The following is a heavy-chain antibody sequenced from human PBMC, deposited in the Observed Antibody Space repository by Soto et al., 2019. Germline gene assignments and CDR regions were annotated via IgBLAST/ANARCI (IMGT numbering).Heavy chain of an antibody. V-gene: IGHV1-69*08. D-gene: IGHD3-10*01. CDR3: ARDWESTVSTWSFGAF. CDR2: IIPFLGVT. J-gene: IGHJ4*02. Sequence: QVQLVQSGAEVKKPGSSVKVSCKASGGTFSPYTVNWVRRAPGQGLEWMGRIIPFLGVTNYAQKFQARVTLTADTSTTTAYMELSGLRFEDTAVYYCARDWESTVSTWSFGAFWCRGTLVTVSS. CDR1: GGTFSPYT.